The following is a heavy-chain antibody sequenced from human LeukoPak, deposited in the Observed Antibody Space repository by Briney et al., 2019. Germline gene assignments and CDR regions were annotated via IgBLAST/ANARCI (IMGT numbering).Heavy chain of an antibody. V-gene: IGHV3-48*03. J-gene: IGHJ5*02. CDR1: GFTFSSYE. CDR3: ARALSRVIVVVITTSSWFDP. CDR2: ISSSGSTI. D-gene: IGHD3-22*01. Sequence: QPGGSLRLSCAASGFTFSSYEMNWVRQAPGKGLEWVSYISSSGSTIYYADSVKGRFTISKDNAKNSLYLQMNSLRAEDTAVYYCARALSRVIVVVITTSSWFDPWGQGTLVTVSS.